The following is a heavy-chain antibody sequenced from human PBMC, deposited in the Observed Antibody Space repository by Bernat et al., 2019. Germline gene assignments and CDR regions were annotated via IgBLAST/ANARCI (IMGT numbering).Heavy chain of an antibody. CDR1: GFTFSSYA. CDR3: ASEIAVAAIDPVDY. V-gene: IGHV3-23*01. D-gene: IGHD6-19*01. J-gene: IGHJ4*02. CDR2: ISGSGGST. Sequence: EVQLLESGGGLVQPGGSLRLSCAASGFTFSSYAMSWVRQAPGKGLEWVSAISGSGGSTYYADSVKGRFTISRDNSENTLYLQMSSLRAEDTAVYHCASEIAVAAIDPVDYWGQGTLVTVSS.